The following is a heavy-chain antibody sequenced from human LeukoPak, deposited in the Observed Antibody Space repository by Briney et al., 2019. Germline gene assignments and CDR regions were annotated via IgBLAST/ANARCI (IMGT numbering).Heavy chain of an antibody. CDR2: ISSSGSTI. D-gene: IGHD6-6*01. J-gene: IGHJ6*02. Sequence: GGSLRLSCAASGFTFSDYYMSWIRQAPGKGLEWVSYISSSGSTIYYADSVKGRFTISRDNAKDSLYLQMNSLRAEDTAAYYCATRSSSGYYYYYGMDVWGQGTTVTVSS. CDR3: ATRSSSGYYYYYGMDV. CDR1: GFTFSDYY. V-gene: IGHV3-11*01.